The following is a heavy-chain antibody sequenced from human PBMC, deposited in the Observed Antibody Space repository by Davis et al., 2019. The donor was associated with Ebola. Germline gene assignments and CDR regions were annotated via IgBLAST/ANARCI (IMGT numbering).Heavy chain of an antibody. CDR3: ARGYYYGMDV. V-gene: IGHV3-48*01. Sequence: GESLKISCAVSGFTFSNYNMNWVRQTPGKGLEWVSHISDDSSSTYYADSVKGRFTISRHNSKNTLYLQMNSLRAEDTAVYYCARGYYYGMDVWGQGTTVTVSS. J-gene: IGHJ6*02. CDR1: GFTFSNYN. CDR2: ISDDSSST.